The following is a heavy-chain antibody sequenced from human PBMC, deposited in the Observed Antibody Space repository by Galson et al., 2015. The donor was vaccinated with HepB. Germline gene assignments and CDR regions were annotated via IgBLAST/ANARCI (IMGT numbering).Heavy chain of an antibody. CDR3: ARDRDRRRNDILTGYRTRYYYYGMDV. CDR2: IWYDGSNK. Sequence: LRLSCAASGFTFSSYGMHWVRQAPGKGLEGGAGIWYDGSNKYYADSVKGRFTISRDNSMNTLYLQMNSLRAEDTAVYYCARDRDRRRNDILTGYRTRYYYYGMDVWGQGTTVTVSS. D-gene: IGHD3-9*01. V-gene: IGHV3-33*01. CDR1: GFTFSSYG. J-gene: IGHJ6*02.